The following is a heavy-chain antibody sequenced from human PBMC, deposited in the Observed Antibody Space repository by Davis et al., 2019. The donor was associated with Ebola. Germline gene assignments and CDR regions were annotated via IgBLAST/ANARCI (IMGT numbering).Heavy chain of an antibody. Sequence: SETLSLTCAVYGGSFSGYYWSWIRQPPGKGLEWIGYIYYSGSTNYNPSLKSRVTISVDTSKNQFSLKLSSVTAADTAVYYCARLLIQGWFDPWGQGTLVTVSS. J-gene: IGHJ5*02. CDR1: GGSFSGYY. CDR2: IYYSGST. D-gene: IGHD1-26*01. CDR3: ARLLIQGWFDP. V-gene: IGHV4-59*01.